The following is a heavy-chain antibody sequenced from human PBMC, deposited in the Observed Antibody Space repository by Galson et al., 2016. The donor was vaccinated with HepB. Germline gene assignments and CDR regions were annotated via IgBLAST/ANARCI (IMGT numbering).Heavy chain of an antibody. D-gene: IGHD2-8*02. CDR2: IFPMFGRA. Sequence: SVKVSCKASGDSFSSYPISWVRQAPGQGFEWMGGIFPMFGRAKYAQKFQDRVTITADKATSTAYMELTSLTSEDTAVYYCAREFEAPKTGGWLLPSDIYGMDVWGQGTTVIVSS. CDR1: GDSFSSYP. V-gene: IGHV1-69*06. J-gene: IGHJ6*02. CDR3: AREFEAPKTGGWLLPSDIYGMDV.